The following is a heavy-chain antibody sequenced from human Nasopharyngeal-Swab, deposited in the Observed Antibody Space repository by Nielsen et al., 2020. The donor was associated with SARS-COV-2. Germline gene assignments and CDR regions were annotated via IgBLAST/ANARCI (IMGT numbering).Heavy chain of an antibody. CDR2: FDPEDGET. CDR3: ATASPSMLSFVAFDI. D-gene: IGHD2-21*01. V-gene: IGHV1-24*01. CDR1: GYTLTELS. Sequence: ASVKVSCKVSGYTLTELSMHWVRQAPGKGLEWMGGFDPEDGETIYAQKFQGRVTMTEDTSTDTAYMELSSLRSEDTAVYYCATASPSMLSFVAFDIWGQGTMVTVSS. J-gene: IGHJ3*02.